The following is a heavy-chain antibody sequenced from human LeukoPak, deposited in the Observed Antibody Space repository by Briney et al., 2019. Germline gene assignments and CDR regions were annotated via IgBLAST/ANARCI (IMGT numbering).Heavy chain of an antibody. Sequence: GGSLRLSCAASGFTVSSNYMSWVRQAPGKGLEWVSVIYSGGSTYYADSVKGRFTISRDNSKNTLYLQMNSLRAEDTAVYYCARGSPILQVVYFDYWGQGTLVTVSS. CDR3: ARGSPILQVVYFDY. J-gene: IGHJ4*02. CDR1: GFTVSSNY. D-gene: IGHD2-15*01. CDR2: IYSGGST. V-gene: IGHV3-66*01.